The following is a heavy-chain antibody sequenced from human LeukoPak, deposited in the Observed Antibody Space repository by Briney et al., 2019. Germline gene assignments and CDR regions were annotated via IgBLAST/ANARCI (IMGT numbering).Heavy chain of an antibody. CDR3: ARSSARSTNWESDLDY. CDR2: IIPIFGTA. Sequence: SVKVSCKASGGTFSSYAISWVRQAPGQGLEWMGGIIPIFGTANYAQKFQGRVTITADESTSTAYMELSSLRSEDTAVYYCARSSARSTNWESDLDYWGQGTLVTVSS. V-gene: IGHV1-69*13. J-gene: IGHJ4*02. CDR1: GGTFSSYA. D-gene: IGHD2-2*01.